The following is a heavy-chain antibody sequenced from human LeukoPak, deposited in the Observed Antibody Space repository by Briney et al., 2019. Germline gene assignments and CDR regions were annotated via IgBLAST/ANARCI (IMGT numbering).Heavy chain of an antibody. V-gene: IGHV4-34*01. CDR3: ARAELGIKYYFDP. CDR1: GGSFSGYY. CDR2: INHSGST. J-gene: IGHJ4*02. Sequence: SETLSLTCAVYGGSFSGYYWSWVRQPPEKGLEWIGEINHSGSTNYNPSLKSRLSISVDTSKNQFFLKPNSVTAADTAVYYCARAELGIKYYFDPWGQGTLVTVSS. D-gene: IGHD3-16*01.